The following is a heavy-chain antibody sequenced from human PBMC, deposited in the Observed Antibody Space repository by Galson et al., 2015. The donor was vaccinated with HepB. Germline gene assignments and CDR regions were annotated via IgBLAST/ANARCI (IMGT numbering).Heavy chain of an antibody. CDR3: ASRQYYFRSGAWYNVSDY. V-gene: IGHV5-10-1*01. CDR2: IDPSDSYT. Sequence: QSGAEVKKPGESLRISCKASGYSFTAFWITWVRQIPEKGLEWMGRIDPSDSYTDYSPSFQGHVTISADKSVTTAYLQFSSLKASDTAIYYCASRQYYFRSGAWYNVSDYWGQGTLVTVSS. D-gene: IGHD3-10*01. J-gene: IGHJ4*02. CDR1: GYSFTAFW.